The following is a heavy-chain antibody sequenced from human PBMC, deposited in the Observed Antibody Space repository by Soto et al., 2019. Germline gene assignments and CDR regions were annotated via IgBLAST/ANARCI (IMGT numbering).Heavy chain of an antibody. J-gene: IGHJ3*02. CDR3: ASNIVVVPAAPIDAFDI. V-gene: IGHV1-18*01. D-gene: IGHD2-2*01. Sequence: AAVKVSCKASGYTFTSYGISWVRQAPGQGLEWMGWISAYNGNTNYAQKLQGRVTMTTDTSTSTAYMELRSLRSDDTAVYYCASNIVVVPAAPIDAFDIWGQGTTVTVSS. CDR1: GYTFTSYG. CDR2: ISAYNGNT.